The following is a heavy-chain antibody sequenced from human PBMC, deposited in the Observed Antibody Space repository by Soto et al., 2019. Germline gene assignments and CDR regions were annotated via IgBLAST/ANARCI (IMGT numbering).Heavy chain of an antibody. CDR2: IFNSGTT. Sequence: QVHLQESGPGLVKPSKTLSLTCSVSVASTVSHYHWTWIRQPPGKGLEWMGYIFNSGTTFYNPSLTSRLSISMDTSGNHFSLELRSVTAADTAVYYCALALGPTTGLDYWGQGTLVTVSS. J-gene: IGHJ4*02. V-gene: IGHV4-31*02. CDR3: ALALGPTTGLDY. D-gene: IGHD1-26*01. CDR1: VASTVSHYH.